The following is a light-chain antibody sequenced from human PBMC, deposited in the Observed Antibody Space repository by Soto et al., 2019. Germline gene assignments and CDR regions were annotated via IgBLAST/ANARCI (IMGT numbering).Light chain of an antibody. V-gene: IGLV2-18*02. Sequence: QSALTQPPSVSGSPGQSVTISCTGTSSDVGSYNLVSWYQQPPGTAPKLMIYEVSNRPSGVPDRFSGSKSGNTASLTISGLQAEDEADYYCNSYTSSSTYVFGTGTKLTVL. CDR2: EVS. CDR3: NSYTSSSTYV. J-gene: IGLJ1*01. CDR1: SSDVGSYNL.